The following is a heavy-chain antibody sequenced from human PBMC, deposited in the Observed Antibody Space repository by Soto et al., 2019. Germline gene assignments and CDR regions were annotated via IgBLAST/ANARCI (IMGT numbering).Heavy chain of an antibody. J-gene: IGHJ3*01. CDR2: ISGSGDST. Sequence: EVQLWESGGGLVQPGGSLRLSCAASGSTFSSYAMSWVRQAPGKGLEWVSVISGSGDSTYYADSVKGRFTISRDNSKNTLYVQMNSLRAEDTAVYYCARELGYCRGGSCYMDGAFDFWGQGTMVTVSS. D-gene: IGHD2-15*01. CDR1: GSTFSSYA. CDR3: ARELGYCRGGSCYMDGAFDF. V-gene: IGHV3-23*01.